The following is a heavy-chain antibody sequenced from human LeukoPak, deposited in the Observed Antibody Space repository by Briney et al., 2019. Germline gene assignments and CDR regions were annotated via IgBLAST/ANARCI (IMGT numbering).Heavy chain of an antibody. CDR2: IWYDGSNK. J-gene: IGHJ4*02. CDR1: GFTFSSYG. Sequence: GGSLRLSCAASGFTFSSYGMHWVRQAPGKGLGWVAVIWYDGSNKYYADSVKGRFTISRDNSKNTLYLQMNSLRAEDTAVYYCARGTPTQAWLVLDYWGQGTLVTVSS. D-gene: IGHD6-19*01. CDR3: ARGTPTQAWLVLDY. V-gene: IGHV3-33*01.